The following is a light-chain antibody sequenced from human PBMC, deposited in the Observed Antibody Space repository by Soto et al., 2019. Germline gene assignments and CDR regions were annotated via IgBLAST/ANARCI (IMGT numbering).Light chain of an antibody. V-gene: IGKV3-11*01. Sequence: ESVLTQYPATLSLSPGERATLCCRASQSVSSYLAWYQQKPGQAPRLLIYDASNRATGIPARFSGSGSGTDFTLTISSLEPEDFAVYYCQQRSNWLWTFGQGTKVDI. CDR3: QQRSNWLWT. CDR1: QSVSSY. CDR2: DAS. J-gene: IGKJ1*01.